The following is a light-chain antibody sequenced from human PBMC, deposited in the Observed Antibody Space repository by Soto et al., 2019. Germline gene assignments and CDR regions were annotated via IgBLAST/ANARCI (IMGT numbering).Light chain of an antibody. CDR3: SSYTSSSTVV. CDR1: SSDVGGYNY. CDR2: DVS. Sequence: QSALTQPASVSGSPGQAITISCTGSSSDVGGYNYVSWYQQHPGKAPKLLIYDVYDVSNRPSGVSNRFSGSKSGNTASLTISGLQAEDEADYYCSSYTSSSTVVFGGGTQLTVL. J-gene: IGLJ2*01. V-gene: IGLV2-14*01.